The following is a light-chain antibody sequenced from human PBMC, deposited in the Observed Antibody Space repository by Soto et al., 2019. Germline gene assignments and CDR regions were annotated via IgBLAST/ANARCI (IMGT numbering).Light chain of an antibody. V-gene: IGKV3-20*01. CDR1: QSVSSSY. J-gene: IGKJ3*01. CDR3: QQHVSSPCT. Sequence: EIVVTQSPGTLSLSPGERATLSCRASQSVSSSYLAWYQQKPSQAPRLLIYGASSRATGIPDRFSGSGSGTDFTLTISRLGPEDFAVYYCQQHVSSPCTFGPGTKVDIK. CDR2: GAS.